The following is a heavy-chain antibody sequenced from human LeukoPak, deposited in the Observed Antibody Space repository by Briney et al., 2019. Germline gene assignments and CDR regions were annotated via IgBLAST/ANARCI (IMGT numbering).Heavy chain of an antibody. J-gene: IGHJ4*02. D-gene: IGHD2-2*01. V-gene: IGHV4-30-4*01. CDR1: GGSISSGDYY. CDR2: IYYSGST. Sequence: ASETLSLTCTVSGGSISSGDYYWSWIRQPPGKGLEWIGYIYYSGSTYYNPSLKSRVTISVDTSKNQFSLTLSSVTAADTPVYYCARDEDIVVVPALWGQGTLVTVSS. CDR3: ARDEDIVVVPAL.